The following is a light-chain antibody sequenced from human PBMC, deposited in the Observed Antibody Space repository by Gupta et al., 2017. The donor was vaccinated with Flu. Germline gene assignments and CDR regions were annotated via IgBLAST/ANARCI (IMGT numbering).Light chain of an antibody. V-gene: IGKV1-27*01. CDR2: GAS. CDR3: QKYDSVPLT. Sequence: DIQMTQSPSSLSASVGDRVTITCRASRGINTFLAWYHQSPGKPPELLIYGASTLQSGVSFRFSGSGSGTDFTLTVSSLQPEDVGTYYCQKYDSVPLTFGGGTKVEIK. CDR1: RGINTF. J-gene: IGKJ4*01.